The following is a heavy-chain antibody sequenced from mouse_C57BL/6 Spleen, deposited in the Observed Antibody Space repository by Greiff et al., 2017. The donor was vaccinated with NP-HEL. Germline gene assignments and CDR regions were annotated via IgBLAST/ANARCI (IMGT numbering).Heavy chain of an antibody. V-gene: IGHV1-26*01. CDR2: INPNNGVT. CDR1: GYTFTDYY. Sequence: EVQLQQSGPELVKPGASVKISCKASGYTFTDYYMHWVKQSHGKSLEWIGDINPNNGVTSYNQKFKGKATLHVDKSSRTAYMQLSSLTSEDDAVYSCARRGYYDYYAMYYWGQGTSVNVSS. D-gene: IGHD2-3*01. J-gene: IGHJ4*01. CDR3: ARRGYYDYYAMYY.